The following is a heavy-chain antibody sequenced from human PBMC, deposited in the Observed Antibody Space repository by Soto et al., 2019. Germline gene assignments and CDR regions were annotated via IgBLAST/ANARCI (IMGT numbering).Heavy chain of an antibody. CDR1: GASIIAEQR. D-gene: IGHD6-19*01. J-gene: IGHJ4*02. CDR2: IHHTGTT. V-gene: IGHV4-4*02. CDR3: AWNFGWYAIDH. Sequence: QMQLQESGPGLVKPSETLSLTCAASGASIIAEQRWTWVRQPPGKGLEWIGEIHHTGTTRNNPSLMGRVTMSVDKSKNQFSLKLNSLTAADTAVYYCAWNFGWYAIDHWGQGTLVIVSS.